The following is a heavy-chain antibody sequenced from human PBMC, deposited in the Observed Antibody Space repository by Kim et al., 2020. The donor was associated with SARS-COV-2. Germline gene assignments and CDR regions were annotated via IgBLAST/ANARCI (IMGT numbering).Heavy chain of an antibody. CDR2: IIPIFGTP. Sequence: SVKVSCKASGGTLNSYAVNWVRQAPGQGLEWVGGIIPIFGTPNYAQKLQGRVTITADESTNTVYMGLSSLRSEDTAVYYCARDLDYFGSGTYTFGMNVWGKGTTVTVSS. CDR3: ARDLDYFGSGTYTFGMNV. J-gene: IGHJ6*04. V-gene: IGHV1-69*13. D-gene: IGHD3-10*01. CDR1: GGTLNSYA.